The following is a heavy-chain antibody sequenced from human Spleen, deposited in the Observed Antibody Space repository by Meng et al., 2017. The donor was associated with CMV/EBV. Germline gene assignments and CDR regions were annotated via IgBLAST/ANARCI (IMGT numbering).Heavy chain of an antibody. D-gene: IGHD3-3*01. CDR3: ARDLSPDFWNGHLDY. J-gene: IGHJ4*02. Sequence: SETLSLTCTVSGGSVSSGSHYWSWLRQPPGKGLEWLGYVHFSGSATYNPSLESRLSMSVDTSQNRLYLRLSSVTAADTAVYYCARDLSPDFWNGHLDYWGQGKLVTVSS. V-gene: IGHV4-61*01. CDR1: GGSVSSGSHY. CDR2: VHFSGSA.